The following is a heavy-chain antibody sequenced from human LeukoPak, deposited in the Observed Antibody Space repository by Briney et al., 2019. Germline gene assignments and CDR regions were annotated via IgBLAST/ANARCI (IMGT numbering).Heavy chain of an antibody. D-gene: IGHD3-10*01. Sequence: SETLSLTCTVSGGSISSGDYYWSWIRQPPGKGLEWIGYIYYSGSTYYNPSLKSRVTISVDTSKNQFPLKLSSVTAADTAVYYCATTRRITMIGGAFDIWGQGTMVTVSS. CDR1: GGSISSGDYY. CDR3: ATTRRITMIGGAFDI. V-gene: IGHV4-30-4*01. CDR2: IYYSGST. J-gene: IGHJ3*02.